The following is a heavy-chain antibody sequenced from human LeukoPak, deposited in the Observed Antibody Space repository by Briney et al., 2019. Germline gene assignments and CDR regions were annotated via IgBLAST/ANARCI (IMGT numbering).Heavy chain of an antibody. CDR3: VRTREY. Sequence: GGSLRLSCAASGFSFSTYWMNWVRQAPGKGLEWVASINQDGGEKYYVDSVKGRFTISRDNAKNSLYLQMNSLGAEDTAVYYCVRTREYWGQGTLVTVSS. CDR1: GFSFSTYW. V-gene: IGHV3-7*05. CDR2: INQDGGEK. D-gene: IGHD5-24*01. J-gene: IGHJ4*02.